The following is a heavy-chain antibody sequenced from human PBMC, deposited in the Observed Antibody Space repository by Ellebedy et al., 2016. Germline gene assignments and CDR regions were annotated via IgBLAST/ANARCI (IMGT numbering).Heavy chain of an antibody. J-gene: IGHJ2*01. CDR1: GFTFSSYW. CDR3: ARAVAGPWYFDL. D-gene: IGHD6-19*01. V-gene: IGHV3-74*01. Sequence: GESLKISCAASGFTFSSYWMHWVRQAPGKGLVWVSRINNDGSIMTYADSVKGRFTISRDNAKNTLYLQMNSLRAEDTAVYYCARAVAGPWYFDLWGRGTLVTVSS. CDR2: INNDGSIM.